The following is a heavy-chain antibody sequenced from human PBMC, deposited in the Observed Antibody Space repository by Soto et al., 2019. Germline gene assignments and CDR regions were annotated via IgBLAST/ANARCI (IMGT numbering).Heavy chain of an antibody. Sequence: ASVKVSCKTSGYTFSNYGITWVRQASGQGLEWVGWISAKTGNTKYAQNFQGRVTVTADTSISTAHMELNSLRSEDTAVYYCARRAETNGWNGFGADKYYFDFWGQGTLVTVSS. CDR2: ISAKTGNT. CDR3: ARRAETNGWNGFGADKYYFDF. V-gene: IGHV1-18*01. D-gene: IGHD1-1*01. CDR1: GYTFSNYG. J-gene: IGHJ4*02.